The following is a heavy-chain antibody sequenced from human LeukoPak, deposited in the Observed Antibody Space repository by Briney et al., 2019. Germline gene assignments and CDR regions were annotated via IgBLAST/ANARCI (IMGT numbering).Heavy chain of an antibody. V-gene: IGHV3-21*04. J-gene: IGHJ4*02. CDR2: ISSGSGFI. CDR1: GFTFSSYT. Sequence: GGSLRLSCAASGFTFSSYTMNWVRQAPGKGLEWVSSISSGSGFIYYADSLKGRFTISRDNAKNSLYLQMNSLRAEDTAVYYCVRNLAVAGTCFDSWGQGTLVTVSS. CDR3: VRNLAVAGTCFDS. D-gene: IGHD6-19*01.